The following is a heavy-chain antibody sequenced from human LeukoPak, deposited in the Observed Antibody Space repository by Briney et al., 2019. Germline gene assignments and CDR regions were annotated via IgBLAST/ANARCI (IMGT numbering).Heavy chain of an antibody. Sequence: SSETLSLTCAVSGYSINSGYYWGWIRQPPGKGLEWIGSFYHSGSTYYNPSLKNRVTISVDTSRNQFSLKLTSVTAADTAVYYCARLGGGGTNYYFDYWGQGTLVTVSS. CDR3: ARLGGGGTNYYFDY. J-gene: IGHJ4*02. CDR1: GYSINSGYY. CDR2: FYHSGST. V-gene: IGHV4-38-2*01. D-gene: IGHD2-15*01.